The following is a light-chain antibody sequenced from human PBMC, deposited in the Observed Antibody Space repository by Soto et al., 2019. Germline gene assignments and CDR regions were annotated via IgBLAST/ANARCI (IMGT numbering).Light chain of an antibody. J-gene: IGLJ1*01. CDR2: DVS. Sequence: QSALTQPASVSGSPGQSITISCTGTSSDVGGSNYVSWYQQHPGKDPKLMIYDVSNRPSGVSNRFSGSKSGNTASLTISGLQAEDEADYYCGSYTSSSTLYVFGTGTQLTVL. V-gene: IGLV2-14*01. CDR3: GSYTSSSTLYV. CDR1: SSDVGGSNY.